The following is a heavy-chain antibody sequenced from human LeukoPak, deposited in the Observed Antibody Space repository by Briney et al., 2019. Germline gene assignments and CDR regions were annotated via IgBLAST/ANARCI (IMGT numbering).Heavy chain of an antibody. Sequence: GGSLRLSCAASGFTFSSYAMHWVRQAPGKGLEWVAVISYDGSDKYYADSVKGRFTISRDNSKNTLYLQMNSLRAEDTAVYYCARDYYDSSGYYYGTKNAFDIWGQGTMVTVSS. CDR2: ISYDGSDK. CDR1: GFTFSSYA. CDR3: ARDYYDSSGYYYGTKNAFDI. V-gene: IGHV3-30-3*01. J-gene: IGHJ3*02. D-gene: IGHD3-22*01.